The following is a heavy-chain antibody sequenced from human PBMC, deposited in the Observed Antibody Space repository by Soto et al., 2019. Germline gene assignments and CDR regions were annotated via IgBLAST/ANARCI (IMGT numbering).Heavy chain of an antibody. CDR3: ARPVDDWFDP. CDR2: IYYSGST. Sequence: SETLSLTCTVSGGSISSSSYYWGWIRQPPGKGLEWIGGIYYSGSTYYNPSLKSRVTISVDTSKNQFSLKLSSVTAADTAVYYCARPVDDWFDPWGQGTLVTVSS. D-gene: IGHD5-12*01. J-gene: IGHJ5*02. V-gene: IGHV4-39*01. CDR1: GGSISSSSYY.